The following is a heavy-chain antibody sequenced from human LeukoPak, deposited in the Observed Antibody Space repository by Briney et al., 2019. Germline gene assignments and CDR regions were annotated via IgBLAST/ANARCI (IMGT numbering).Heavy chain of an antibody. CDR2: IYTSGST. D-gene: IGHD3-22*01. V-gene: IGHV4-61*02. CDR1: GGSISSGSYY. CDR3: ARVYYYDSSGS. J-gene: IGHJ4*02. Sequence: PSETLSLTCTVSGGSISSGSYYWSWIRQPAGKGLEWIGRIYTSGSTNYNPSLKSRVTISVDTSKNQFSLKLSSVTAADTAVYYCARVYYYDSSGSWGQGTLVTVSS.